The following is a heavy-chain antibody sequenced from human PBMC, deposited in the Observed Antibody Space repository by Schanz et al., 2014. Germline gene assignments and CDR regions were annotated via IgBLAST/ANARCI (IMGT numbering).Heavy chain of an antibody. CDR2: ISAGGTNT. J-gene: IGHJ4*02. CDR1: GFTFRGHA. D-gene: IGHD3-10*01. CDR3: AKEGTVVSGSPRDY. V-gene: IGHV3-23*04. Sequence: VQLVESGGGVVQPGTSLRLSCAASGFTFRGHAMHWVRQAPGQGLEWVSSISAGGTNTYYADSVKGRFTLSRDNSKNTLYLQMNSLIVEDTAVYYCAKEGTVVSGSPRDYWGRGTLVTVSS.